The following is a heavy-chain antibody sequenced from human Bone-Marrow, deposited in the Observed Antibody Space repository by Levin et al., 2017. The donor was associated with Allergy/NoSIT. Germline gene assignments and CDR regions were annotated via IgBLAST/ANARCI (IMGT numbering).Heavy chain of an antibody. CDR2: ISYDGSNK. Sequence: PGGSLRLSCAASGFTFSSYGMHWVRQAPGKGLEWVAVISYDGSNKYYADSVKGRFTISRDNSKNTLYLQMNSLRAEDTAVYYCAKDKKGSSGYYPYYYYYGMDVWGQGTTVTVSS. CDR1: GFTFSSYG. D-gene: IGHD3-22*01. J-gene: IGHJ6*02. CDR3: AKDKKGSSGYYPYYYYYGMDV. V-gene: IGHV3-30*18.